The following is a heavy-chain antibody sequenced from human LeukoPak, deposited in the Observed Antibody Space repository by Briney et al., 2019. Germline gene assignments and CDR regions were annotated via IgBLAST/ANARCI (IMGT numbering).Heavy chain of an antibody. CDR1: GYTFINFA. CDR3: ARDADKLPPVLMDV. CDR2: INAGNGNT. V-gene: IGHV1-3*01. Sequence: ASVKVSCKASGYTFINFAINWGRQAPGQRPEWMGWINAGNGNTKYSQKFQGRVTITRDTSASTAYMELSRLRSDDTAVYYCARDADKLPPVLMDVWGKGTTVTVSS. D-gene: IGHD1-7*01. J-gene: IGHJ6*03.